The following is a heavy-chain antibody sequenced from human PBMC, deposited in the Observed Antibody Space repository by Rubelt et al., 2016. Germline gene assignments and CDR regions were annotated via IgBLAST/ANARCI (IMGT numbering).Heavy chain of an antibody. J-gene: IGHJ5*02. V-gene: IGHV3-43D*03. CDR1: GFTFDDYA. Sequence: GGSLRLSCAVSGFTFDDYAMHWVRQAPGKGLEWVALISWDGHFSYYADSVKGRFTISRDDAKNTLYLQMNRLRAEDTAVYYCARDNSNYVVSYNWFDAWGQGTLVTVSS. CDR2: ISWDGHFS. D-gene: IGHD4-11*01. CDR3: ARDNSNYVVSYNWFDA.